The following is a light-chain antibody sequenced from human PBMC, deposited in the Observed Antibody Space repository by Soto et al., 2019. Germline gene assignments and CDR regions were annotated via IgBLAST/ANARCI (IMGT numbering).Light chain of an antibody. V-gene: IGKV1-39*01. Sequence: DIRSTQSPSSLSASVGDRVTITCRASQTIRTYLNWYQQKPGKAPNLLIYTASSLRSGVPSSFSGSGSGTDFTLTISSLQPEDYATYHCQQSHRTPFTFGGGTKVDIK. CDR2: TAS. J-gene: IGKJ4*01. CDR3: QQSHRTPFT. CDR1: QTIRTY.